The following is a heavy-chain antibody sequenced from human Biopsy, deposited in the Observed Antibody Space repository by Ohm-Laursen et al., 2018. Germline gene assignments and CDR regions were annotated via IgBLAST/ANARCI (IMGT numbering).Heavy chain of an antibody. Sequence: SLRLSCTASGISFSRSAMNWVRQAPGKGLEWVSGITASGGTTYYADSVKGRFTISRDNAKNSLYLQMHSLRAEDTAFYYCAKASGYSSGWPIDYWGQGNLVTVSS. V-gene: IGHV3-23*01. J-gene: IGHJ4*02. CDR2: ITASGGTT. CDR3: AKASGYSSGWPIDY. D-gene: IGHD6-19*01. CDR1: GISFSRSA.